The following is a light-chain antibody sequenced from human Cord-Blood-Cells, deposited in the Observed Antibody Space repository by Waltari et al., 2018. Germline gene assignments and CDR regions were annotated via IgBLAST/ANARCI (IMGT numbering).Light chain of an antibody. V-gene: IGLV2-23*01. CDR2: EGS. J-gene: IGLJ3*02. Sequence: QSALTQPASVSGSPGQPITISCTGTSSHVGSYNLVSWYHQHPGKAPKLMIYEGSKRPSGVSNRFSGSKSGNTASLTISGLQAEDEADYYCCSYAGSSTWVFGGGTKLTVL. CDR3: CSYAGSSTWV. CDR1: SSHVGSYNL.